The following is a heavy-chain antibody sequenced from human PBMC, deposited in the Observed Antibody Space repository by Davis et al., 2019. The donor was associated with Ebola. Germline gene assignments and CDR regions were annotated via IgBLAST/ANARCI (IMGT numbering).Heavy chain of an antibody. CDR3: AKGDGSDWPNCFDP. Sequence: SLKISCAASGFTFDDYAIHWVRQVPGKGLEWVSGISWTGYTIGYADSVKGRFTISRDNAKNSLYLQMDTLRPEDTAMYYCAKGDGSDWPNCFDPGAREPWSSSPQ. V-gene: IGHV3-9*01. CDR1: GFTFDDYA. D-gene: IGHD6-19*01. CDR2: ISWTGYTI. J-gene: IGHJ5*02.